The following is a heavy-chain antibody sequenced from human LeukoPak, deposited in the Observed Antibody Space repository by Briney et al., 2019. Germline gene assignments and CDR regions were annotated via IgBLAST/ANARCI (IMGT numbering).Heavy chain of an antibody. V-gene: IGHV3-66*01. CDR3: ARDHPYHSGTYHYGMDV. CDR1: VLTVSSNY. Sequence: PGGSLRLSCAASVLTVSSNYMTWVRQTPGKVMEWVSVIYDSGSTYYADSVKGRFTISRDNSKNTLHLQMNSLRAEDTAVYYCARDHPYHSGTYHYGMDVWGQGTTVTVSS. CDR2: IYDSGST. D-gene: IGHD3-10*01. J-gene: IGHJ6*02.